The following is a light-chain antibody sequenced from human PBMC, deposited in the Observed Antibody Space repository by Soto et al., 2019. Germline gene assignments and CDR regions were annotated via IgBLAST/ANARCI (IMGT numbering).Light chain of an antibody. CDR1: SSNIGSNA. CDR3: AAWDDSLNGHV. V-gene: IGLV1-44*01. Sequence: QAVVTQPPSASGTPGQRVTIFCSGSSSNIGSNAVNWYQQLPGTAPKLLIYVNNQRPSGVPDRLSGSKSGTSASLAISGLQSEDEADYCCAAWDDSLNGHVFGTGTKLTVL. J-gene: IGLJ1*01. CDR2: VNN.